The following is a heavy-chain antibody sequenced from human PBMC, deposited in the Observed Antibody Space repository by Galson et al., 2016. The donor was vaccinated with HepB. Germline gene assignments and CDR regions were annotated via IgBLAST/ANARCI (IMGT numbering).Heavy chain of an antibody. Sequence: SLRHSCAASGFTFSSSWMHWVRQAPGKGLVWVSRINSDGSSTNYADSVKGRFTISRDNAKNTLYLQMNSLRAEDTAVYYCAVYSFPIAAAGPARSLQHWGQGTLVTVSS. V-gene: IGHV3-74*01. CDR3: AVYSFPIAAAGPARSLQH. J-gene: IGHJ1*01. CDR2: INSDGSST. CDR1: GFTFSSSW. D-gene: IGHD6-13*01.